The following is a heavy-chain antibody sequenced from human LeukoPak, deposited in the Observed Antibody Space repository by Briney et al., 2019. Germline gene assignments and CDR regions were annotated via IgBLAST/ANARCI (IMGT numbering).Heavy chain of an antibody. CDR2: IIPTLSSA. V-gene: IGHV1-69*08. D-gene: IGHD6-13*01. J-gene: IGHJ4*02. CDR3: ARASELTRSSWYVPPFDS. Sequence: GASVKVSCKASGGTFSDYIVSWVRQAPGQGLEWMGRIIPTLSSANYAQKFQGRVTFTADKSTSTVYMELSSLRSEDTAVYHCARASELTRSSWYVPPFDSWGQGTLVTVSS. CDR1: GGTFSDYI.